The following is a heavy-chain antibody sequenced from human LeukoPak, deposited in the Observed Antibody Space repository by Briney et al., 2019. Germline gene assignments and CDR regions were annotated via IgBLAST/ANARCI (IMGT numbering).Heavy chain of an antibody. CDR3: ARGSLGDAFDI. CDR1: GGSFSDYY. V-gene: IGHV4-34*01. CDR2: INHSGSN. J-gene: IGHJ3*02. Sequence: SEALSLTCAVYGGSFSDYYWSWIRQPPGKGLEWIGEINHSGSNNYNPSLKSRVTISVDTSKNQFSLKLSSVTAADTAVYYCARGSLGDAFDIWGQGTMVTVSS.